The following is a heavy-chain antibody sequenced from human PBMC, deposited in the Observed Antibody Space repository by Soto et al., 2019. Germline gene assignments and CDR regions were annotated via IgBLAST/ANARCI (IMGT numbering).Heavy chain of an antibody. CDR3: AKSRIQGWTKGLYDH. CDR2: ISESGDST. D-gene: IGHD5-18*01. J-gene: IGHJ4*02. CDR1: GFTFSSYA. Sequence: GSLRLSCAASGFTFSSYAMSWVRQAPGKGLEWVSSISESGDSTSYAESVRGRFTISRDDSKNTLYLQMNSLRAEDTAVYSCAKSRIQGWTKGLYDHWGQGTLVTVSS. V-gene: IGHV3-23*01.